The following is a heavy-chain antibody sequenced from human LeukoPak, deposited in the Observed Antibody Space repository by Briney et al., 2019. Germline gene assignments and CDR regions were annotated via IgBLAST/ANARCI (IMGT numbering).Heavy chain of an antibody. CDR2: ITGSGGST. V-gene: IGHV3-23*01. CDR1: GFTFTTYA. CDR3: ARAWPMATYWFFDL. D-gene: IGHD5-24*01. Sequence: PGGSLRLSCGASGFTFTTYAMTWVRQAPGKGLEWVSSITGSGGSTYYGDSVKGRFTISRDNARMYLQIHSLRVEDTAIYYCARAWPMATYWFFDLWGRGTLVTVSS. J-gene: IGHJ2*01.